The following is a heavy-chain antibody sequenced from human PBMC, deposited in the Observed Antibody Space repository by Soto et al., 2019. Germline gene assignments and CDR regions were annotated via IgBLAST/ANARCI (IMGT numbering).Heavy chain of an antibody. J-gene: IGHJ6*02. Sequence: PGGSLRLSCAASGFTFSDYYMIWIRQAPGKGLEWLSYISSSSSAKYYADSVKGRFTISRDNAMNSLSLQMNSLRAEDTAVYYCARGVVAASSFYYYYAMDLWGQGTTVTVSS. CDR3: ARGVVAASSFYYYYAMDL. CDR2: ISSSSSAK. CDR1: GFTFSDYY. D-gene: IGHD2-2*01. V-gene: IGHV3-11*04.